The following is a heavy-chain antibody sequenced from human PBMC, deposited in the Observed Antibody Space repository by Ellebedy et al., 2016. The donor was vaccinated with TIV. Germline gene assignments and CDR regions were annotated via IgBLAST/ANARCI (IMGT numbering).Heavy chain of an antibody. CDR1: GFAVNGYY. Sequence: PGGSLRLSCAASGFAVNGYYITWVRQAPGKGLDWVSVIFTSDVTSYTDSVRGRFTISRDTYKNTVYLQMNSLRVEYTDIYYCAVVDFCWGQGTLVTVSS. V-gene: IGHV3-53*01. CDR2: IFTSDVT. D-gene: IGHD2-15*01. CDR3: AVVDFC. J-gene: IGHJ4*02.